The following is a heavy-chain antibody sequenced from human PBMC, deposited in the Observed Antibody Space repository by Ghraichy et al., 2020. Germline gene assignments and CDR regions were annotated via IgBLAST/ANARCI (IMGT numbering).Heavy chain of an antibody. CDR1: GFTFSRFV. D-gene: IGHD6-13*01. J-gene: IGHJ4*02. CDR3: AKGHSSSWGLFDY. V-gene: IGHV3-30*02. CDR2: IRNDGSTK. Sequence: LSLTCAASGFTFSRFVMHWVRQAPDKGLEWVAFIRNDGSTKYYADSVKGRFTISRDSSKNMLYLQMNSLRSEDTAVYHCAKGHSSSWGLFDYWGQGTLVTVSS.